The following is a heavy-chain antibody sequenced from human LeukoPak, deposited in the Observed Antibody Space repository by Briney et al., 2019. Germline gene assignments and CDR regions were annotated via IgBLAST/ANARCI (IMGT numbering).Heavy chain of an antibody. CDR1: GFTFGDYA. Sequence: GGSLRLSCTASGFTFGDYAMSWVRQAPGKGLEWVGFIRSKGYGGTTEYAASVKGRFTISRDDTKSIAYLQMNSLKTEDTAVYYCIRDYNYLWGSYRPEAFDIWGQGTMVTVSS. V-gene: IGHV3-49*04. J-gene: IGHJ3*02. D-gene: IGHD3-16*02. CDR2: IRSKGYGGTT. CDR3: IRDYNYLWGSYRPEAFDI.